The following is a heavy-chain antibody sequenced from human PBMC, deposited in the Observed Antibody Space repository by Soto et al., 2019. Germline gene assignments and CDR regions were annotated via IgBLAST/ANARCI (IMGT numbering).Heavy chain of an antibody. V-gene: IGHV4-39*01. Sequence: SETLSLTCTVSGGSISSYYWSWIRQPPGKGLEWIGSIYYSGSTYYNPSLKSRVTISVDTSKNQFSLKLSSVTAADTAVYYCARHYYDTLGYWGQGTPVAVS. CDR3: ARHYYDTLGY. D-gene: IGHD3-22*01. CDR2: IYYSGST. CDR1: GGSISSYY. J-gene: IGHJ4*02.